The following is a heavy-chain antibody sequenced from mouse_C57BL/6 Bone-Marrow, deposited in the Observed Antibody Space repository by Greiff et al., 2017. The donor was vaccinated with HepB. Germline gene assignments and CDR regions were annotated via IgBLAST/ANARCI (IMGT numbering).Heavy chain of an antibody. J-gene: IGHJ2*01. D-gene: IGHD1-1*01. V-gene: IGHV1-9*01. CDR1: GYTFTGYW. CDR2: ILPGSGST. CDR3: LLYFDY. Sequence: VKLQQSGAELMKPGASVKLSCKATGYTFTGYWIEWVKQRPGHGLEWIGEILPGSGSTNHNEKFKGKATFTADTSSNTAYMQLSSLTTEDSAIYYCLLYFDYWGQGTTLTVSS.